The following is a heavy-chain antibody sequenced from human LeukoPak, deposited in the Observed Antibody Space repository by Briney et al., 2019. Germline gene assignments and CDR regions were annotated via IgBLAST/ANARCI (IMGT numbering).Heavy chain of an antibody. Sequence: GGSLRLSCAASGFTFSGYSMNWVRQAPGKGLEWVSSISSSSSYIYYADSVKGRFTISRDNSKNTLYLQMNSLRAEDTAVYYCASGQYYYDSSGYHGPLDYWGQGTLVTVSS. D-gene: IGHD3-22*01. J-gene: IGHJ4*02. CDR3: ASGQYYYDSSGYHGPLDY. CDR1: GFTFSGYS. CDR2: ISSSSSYI. V-gene: IGHV3-21*04.